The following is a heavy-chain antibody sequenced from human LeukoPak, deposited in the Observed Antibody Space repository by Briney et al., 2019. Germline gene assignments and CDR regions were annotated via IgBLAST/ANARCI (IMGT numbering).Heavy chain of an antibody. D-gene: IGHD2-2*01. CDR3: ARRLTQYDCFDP. Sequence: SQTLSLTCAISGDSVSSNSVTWNWIRQSPSRGLEWLGRTHYRSTWYNDYAVSVRGRITVNPDTSKNQFSLHLNSVTPEDTAVYYCARRLTQYDCFDPWGQGILITVSS. V-gene: IGHV6-1*01. CDR2: THYRSTWYN. J-gene: IGHJ5*02. CDR1: GDSVSSNSVT.